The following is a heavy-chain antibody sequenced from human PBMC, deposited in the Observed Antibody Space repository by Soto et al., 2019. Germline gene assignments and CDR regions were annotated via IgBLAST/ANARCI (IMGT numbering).Heavy chain of an antibody. V-gene: IGHV1-46*01. CDR2: INPSGGST. CDR3: ARDFVDDYYYYGMDV. CDR1: GYTFTSYY. D-gene: IGHD3-16*02. J-gene: IGHJ6*02. Sequence: ASVKVSCKASGYTFTSYYMHWVRQAPGQGLEWMGIINPSGGSTSYAQKFQGRVTMTRDASTSTVYMELSSLRSEDTAVYYCARDFVDDYYYYGMDVWGQGTTVTVSS.